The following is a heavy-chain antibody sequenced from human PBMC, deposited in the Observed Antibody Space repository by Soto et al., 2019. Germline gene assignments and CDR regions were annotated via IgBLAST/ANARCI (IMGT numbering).Heavy chain of an antibody. CDR1: GGSISSYY. J-gene: IGHJ4*02. CDR2: IYTSGST. V-gene: IGHV4-4*07. D-gene: IGHD3-22*01. Sequence: PSETLSLTCTVSGGSISSYYWSWIRQPAGKGLEWIGRIYTSGSTNYNPSLKSRVTMSVDTSKNQFSLKLSSVTAADTAVYYCARAYYDSSGYYHNNFDYWGQGTLVTVS. CDR3: ARAYYDSSGYYHNNFDY.